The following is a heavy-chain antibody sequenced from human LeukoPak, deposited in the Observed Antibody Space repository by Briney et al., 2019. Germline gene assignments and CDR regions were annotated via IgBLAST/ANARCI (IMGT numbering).Heavy chain of an antibody. CDR3: ARTINYYDRRHAFDI. V-gene: IGHV5-51*01. J-gene: IGHJ4*02. CDR2: IYPGDSDT. Sequence: GESLKISCKGSGYSFTSYWIGWVRQMPGKGLEWMGIIYPGDSDTRYSPSFQGQVTISADKSISAAYLQWSSLKASDTAMYYCARTINYYDRRHAFDIWGQGTLVTVSS. CDR1: GYSFTSYW. D-gene: IGHD3-22*01.